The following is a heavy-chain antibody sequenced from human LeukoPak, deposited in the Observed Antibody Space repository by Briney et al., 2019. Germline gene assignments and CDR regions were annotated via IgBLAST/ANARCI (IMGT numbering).Heavy chain of an antibody. Sequence: SETLSLTCTVSGGSISSSSYYWGWIRQPPGKGLEWIGSIYYSGSTYYNPSLKSRVTTSVDTSKNQFSLKLSSVTVADTAVYYCARRRYYGSGSLYFDYWGQGTLVTVSS. CDR2: IYYSGST. CDR3: ARRRYYGSGSLYFDY. J-gene: IGHJ4*02. D-gene: IGHD3-10*01. V-gene: IGHV4-39*01. CDR1: GGSISSSSYY.